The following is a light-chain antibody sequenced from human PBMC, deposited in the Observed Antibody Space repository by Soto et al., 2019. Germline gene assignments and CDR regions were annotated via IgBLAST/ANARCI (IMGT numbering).Light chain of an antibody. J-gene: IGLJ3*02. CDR3: SSYAGRSTWV. CDR1: TSDVGSYNL. Sequence: QSALTQPASVSGSPGQSITISCTGTTSDVGSYNLVSWYQQHPGRAPKLMIYDDNNRPSGVSNRFSGSKSGNTASLTISGRQAEDEANYYCSSYAGRSTWVFGGGTKLTVL. V-gene: IGLV2-23*01. CDR2: DDN.